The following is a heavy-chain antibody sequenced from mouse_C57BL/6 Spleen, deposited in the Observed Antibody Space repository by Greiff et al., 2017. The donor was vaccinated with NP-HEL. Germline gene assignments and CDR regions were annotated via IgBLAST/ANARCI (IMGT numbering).Heavy chain of an antibody. CDR2: INPNNGGT. CDR1: GYTFTDYY. CDR3: ASPGCWYFDV. V-gene: IGHV1-26*01. J-gene: IGHJ1*03. Sequence: EVQLQQSGPELVKPGASVKISCKASGYTFTDYYMNWVKQSPGKSLEWIGDINPNNGGTSYNEKFKGKATLTVDKSSRAAYMELRSLTSEDSAVYYCASPGCWYFDVWGTGTTVTVSS.